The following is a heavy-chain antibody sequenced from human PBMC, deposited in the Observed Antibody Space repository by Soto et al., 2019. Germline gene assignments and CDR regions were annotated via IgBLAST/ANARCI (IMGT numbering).Heavy chain of an antibody. Sequence: EVQLVESGGGLVQPGGSLRLSCAASGFTFSSYWMHWVRQAPGKGLVWVSRISSDGSTTTYADSVKGRFAVSRDNAKNTLYLQMNSLRAEDTAVYYCARVENCCGGSCYSYFDDWGQGTLVTVSS. V-gene: IGHV3-74*01. CDR1: GFTFSSYW. J-gene: IGHJ4*02. CDR3: ARVENCCGGSCYSYFDD. CDR2: ISSDGSTT. D-gene: IGHD2-15*01.